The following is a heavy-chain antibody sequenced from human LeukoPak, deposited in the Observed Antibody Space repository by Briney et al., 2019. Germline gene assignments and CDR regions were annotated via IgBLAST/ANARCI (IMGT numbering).Heavy chain of an antibody. V-gene: IGHV1-8*03. J-gene: IGHJ3*02. CDR1: GGTFSSYT. CDR2: MNPNSGNT. D-gene: IGHD2-2*02. Sequence: ASVKVSCKASGGTFSSYTISWVRQATGQGLEWMGWMNPNSGNTGYAQKFQGRVTITRNTSISTAYMELSSLRSEDTAVYYCARVCSSTSCYNDAFDIWGQGTMVTVSS. CDR3: ARVCSSTSCYNDAFDI.